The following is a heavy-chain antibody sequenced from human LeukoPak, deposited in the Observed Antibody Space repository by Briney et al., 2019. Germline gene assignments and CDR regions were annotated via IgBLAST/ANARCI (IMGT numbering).Heavy chain of an antibody. Sequence: SETLSLTCTVSGGSISSYYWSWIRRPPGKGLEWIGYIYYSGSTNYNPSLKSRVTISVDTSKNQFSLKLSSVTAADTAVYYCARGRNLLWFGELSPPYYFDYWGQGTLVTVSS. CDR2: IYYSGST. D-gene: IGHD3-10*01. CDR3: ARGRNLLWFGELSPPYYFDY. CDR1: GGSISSYY. V-gene: IGHV4-59*01. J-gene: IGHJ4*02.